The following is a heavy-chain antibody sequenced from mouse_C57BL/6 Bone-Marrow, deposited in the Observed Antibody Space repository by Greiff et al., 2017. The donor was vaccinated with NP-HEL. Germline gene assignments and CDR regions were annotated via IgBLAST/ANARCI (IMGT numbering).Heavy chain of an antibody. CDR2: IRYKANGYTT. Sequence: EVKLVESGGGLVQPGGSLCLSCAASGFTFTDYYMSWVRQPPGKALEWLGFIRYKANGYTTEYSASVKGWFTISRDNSQSILYLQMNALRAEDSATYYCARSQIYYDYDGDYFDYWGQGTTHTV. CDR1: GFTFTDYY. J-gene: IGHJ2*01. CDR3: ARSQIYYDYDGDYFDY. V-gene: IGHV7-3*01. D-gene: IGHD2-4*01.